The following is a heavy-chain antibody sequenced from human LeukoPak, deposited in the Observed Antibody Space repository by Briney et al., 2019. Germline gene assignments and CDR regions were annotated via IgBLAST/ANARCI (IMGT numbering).Heavy chain of an antibody. CDR2: IDISGGAT. CDR1: GFPFSSHA. V-gene: IGHV3-23*05. CDR3: ANEIRPNDY. J-gene: IGHJ4*02. D-gene: IGHD3-16*01. Sequence: SGESLRLSCVASGFPFSSHAMCWVRQAPGKGLEWVSSIDISGGATWYADSVRGRFTISRDNSKNTLYLQMTSLRVEDTALYYCANEIRPNDYWGQGTLVSVS.